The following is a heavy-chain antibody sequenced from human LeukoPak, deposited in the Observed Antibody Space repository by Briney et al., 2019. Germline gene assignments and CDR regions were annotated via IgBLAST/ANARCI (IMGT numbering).Heavy chain of an antibody. V-gene: IGHV4-39*07. J-gene: IGHJ4*02. Sequence: PSETLSLTCTVSSGSVSNSHYYWAWVRQPPGKGLEWLGSIFYSGNTHYNPSLKSPVTMSIDTSKNQFSLKVSSVTAADTAIYYCARDLSFDWFPYYFDYWGQGILVTVSS. D-gene: IGHD3-9*01. CDR2: IFYSGNT. CDR1: SGSVSNSHYY. CDR3: ARDLSFDWFPYYFDY.